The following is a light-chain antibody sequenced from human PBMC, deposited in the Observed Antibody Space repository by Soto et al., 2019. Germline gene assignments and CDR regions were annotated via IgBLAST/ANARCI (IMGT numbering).Light chain of an antibody. CDR3: GADHGSGSNPMWV. CDR1: SGSSNYK. Sequence: QSVLTQPPSASASLGASVTLTCTLSSGSSNYKVDWYQQRPGKGPRFEMRVGTGGIVGSKGDGIPDRFSVLGSGLNRYLTIKNIQEEDESDYHCGADHGSGSNPMWVFGGGTKLTVL. J-gene: IGLJ2*01. CDR2: VGTGGIVG. V-gene: IGLV9-49*01.